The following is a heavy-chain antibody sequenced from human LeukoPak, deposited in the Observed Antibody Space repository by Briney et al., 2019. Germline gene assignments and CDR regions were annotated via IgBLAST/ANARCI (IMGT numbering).Heavy chain of an antibody. V-gene: IGHV1-8*02. D-gene: IGHD3-22*01. CDR2: MNPNSGNT. Sequence: GASVKVSCKASGYTFTSYDINWVRQATGQGLEWMGWMNPNSGNTGYAQKFQGRVTMTRNTSISTAYMELSSLRSEDTAVYYCARGRKKFKWLSHVPYYYYGMDVWGQGTTVTVSS. CDR1: GYTFTSYD. CDR3: ARGRKKFKWLSHVPYYYYGMDV. J-gene: IGHJ6*02.